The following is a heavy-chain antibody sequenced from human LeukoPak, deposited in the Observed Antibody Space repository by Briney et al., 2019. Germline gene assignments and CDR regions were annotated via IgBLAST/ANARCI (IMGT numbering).Heavy chain of an antibody. V-gene: IGHV1-8*01. CDR3: ARKLLRGRVYYFDY. Sequence: ASVKVSCKASGYTFTSYDINRVRQATGQGIEWMGWMNPNSGNTGYAQKFQGRVTMTRNTSISTAYMELSSLRSEDTAVYYCARKLLRGRVYYFDYWGQGTLVTVSS. CDR2: MNPNSGNT. CDR1: GYTFTSYD. J-gene: IGHJ4*02. D-gene: IGHD3-10*01.